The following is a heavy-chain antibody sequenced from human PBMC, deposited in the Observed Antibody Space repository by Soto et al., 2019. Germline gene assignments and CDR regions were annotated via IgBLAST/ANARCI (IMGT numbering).Heavy chain of an antibody. J-gene: IGHJ6*02. Sequence: QVQLVQSGAEVKKPGSSVKFSCGASGGTFSSYPINWVRQAPGQGLEWMGGIIPFFGTSNYAQKFQGRVTITADESTSTAYMELRSLRSEDTAVYYCARVGHITNYGMAVWGQGTTVTVSS. CDR1: GGTFSSYP. V-gene: IGHV1-69*01. D-gene: IGHD1-26*01. CDR2: IIPFFGTS. CDR3: ARVGHITNYGMAV.